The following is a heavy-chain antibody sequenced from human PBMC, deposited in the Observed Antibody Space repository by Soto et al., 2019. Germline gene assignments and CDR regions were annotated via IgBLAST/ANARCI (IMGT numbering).Heavy chain of an antibody. Sequence: EVQVVESGGGLVPPGRSLRLSCAASGFTFDDYAMHWVRQAPGKGLEWVSGISWNSGSIGYADSVKGRFTISRDNAKNSLYLQMNSLRAEDTALYYCAKDMGSGYGYGMDVWGQGTTVTVSS. D-gene: IGHD5-12*01. CDR3: AKDMGSGYGYGMDV. CDR1: GFTFDDYA. V-gene: IGHV3-9*01. J-gene: IGHJ6*02. CDR2: ISWNSGSI.